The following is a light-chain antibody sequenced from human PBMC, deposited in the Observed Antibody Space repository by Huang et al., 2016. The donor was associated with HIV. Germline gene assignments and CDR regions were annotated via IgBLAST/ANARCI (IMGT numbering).Light chain of an antibody. CDR3: HQYNNWLLS. CDR2: GSS. Sequence: IVMTQSPATLSVSPGERVTLSCRANRSVSTNLAWYEQRPGQAPRLLIYGSSTRAPGIPSRFSGSGSGTDCSLTISSLQSEDFALYYCHQYNNWLLSFGGGTMVDI. J-gene: IGKJ4*01. CDR1: RSVSTN. V-gene: IGKV3-15*01.